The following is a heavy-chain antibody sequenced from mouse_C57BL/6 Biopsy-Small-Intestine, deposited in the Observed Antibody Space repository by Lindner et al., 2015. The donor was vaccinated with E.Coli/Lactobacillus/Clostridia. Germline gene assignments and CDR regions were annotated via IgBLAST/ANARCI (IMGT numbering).Heavy chain of an antibody. D-gene: IGHD4-1*01. V-gene: IGHV1-54*01. J-gene: IGHJ2*01. CDR2: INPGNGDT. CDR3: ARWELGAFFFDY. Sequence: VQLQESGAELVRPGTSVKVSCKASGYAFTYYLIEWIKQRPGQGLEWIGVINPGNGDTNYNEKFEGTATLTADKSSSTAYMQLSSLTSEDSAVYFCARWELGAFFFDYWGQGTTLTVSS. CDR1: GYAFTYYL.